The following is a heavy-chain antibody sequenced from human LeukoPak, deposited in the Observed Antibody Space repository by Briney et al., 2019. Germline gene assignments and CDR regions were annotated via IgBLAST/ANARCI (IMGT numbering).Heavy chain of an antibody. Sequence: PGGSLRLSCAASGFTFSDYYMSWIRQPAGKGLEWIGRIYTSGSTNYNPSLKSRVTISVDTSKNQFSLKLSSVTAADTAVYYCARFGIAPRPGAFDIWGQGTMVTVPS. CDR2: IYTSGST. J-gene: IGHJ3*02. CDR1: GFTFSDYY. D-gene: IGHD6-13*01. CDR3: ARFGIAPRPGAFDI. V-gene: IGHV4-4*07.